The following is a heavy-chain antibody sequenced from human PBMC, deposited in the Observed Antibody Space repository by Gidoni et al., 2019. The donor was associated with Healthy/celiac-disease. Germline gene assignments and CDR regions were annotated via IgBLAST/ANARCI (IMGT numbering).Heavy chain of an antibody. CDR2: TSGSGGST. D-gene: IGHD6-19*01. CDR1: RVTFSSYA. V-gene: IGHV3-23*01. J-gene: IGHJ4*02. CDR3: AKDFTAPCRLVSSGWPAFDY. Sequence: EVQLLESGGGWVQSGGSMRLACAATRVTFSSYAMHRVRQAPGKRLEMVSATSGSGGSTCYPGSVRGRFTYSGYKSKRSLNLQMNSLSAEDTAVYYCAKDFTAPCRLVSSGWPAFDYWGQGTLVTVSS.